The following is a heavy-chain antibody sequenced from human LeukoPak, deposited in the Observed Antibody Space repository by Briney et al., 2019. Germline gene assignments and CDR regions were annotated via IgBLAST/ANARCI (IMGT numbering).Heavy chain of an antibody. CDR2: TSYDGSNK. CDR3: AKDQGLLFRSVYPLDY. CDR1: GFTFNNYG. D-gene: IGHD2-21*02. V-gene: IGHV3-30*18. J-gene: IGHJ4*02. Sequence: GGSLRLSCVVSGFTFNNYGMHWVRQAPGKGLEWVAVTSYDGSNKYYADSVKGRFTISRDNSKSTLYLQMNSLRAEDTAVYYCAKDQGLLFRSVYPLDYWGQGTLVTVSS.